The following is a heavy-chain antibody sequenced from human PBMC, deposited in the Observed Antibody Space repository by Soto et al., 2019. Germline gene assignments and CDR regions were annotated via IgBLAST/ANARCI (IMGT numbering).Heavy chain of an antibody. CDR2: INHSGST. CDR1: GGSFSGYY. Sequence: SETLSLTCAVYGGSFSGYYWSWIRQPPGKGLEWIGEINHSGSTNYNPSLKSRVTISVDTSKNQFSLKLSSVTAADTAVYYCASRHFGERKGYYYGMDVWGQGTTVTVSS. J-gene: IGHJ6*02. D-gene: IGHD3-3*01. CDR3: ASRHFGERKGYYYGMDV. V-gene: IGHV4-34*01.